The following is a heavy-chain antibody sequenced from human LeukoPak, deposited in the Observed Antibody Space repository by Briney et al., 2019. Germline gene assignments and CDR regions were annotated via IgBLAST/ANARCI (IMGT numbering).Heavy chain of an antibody. Sequence: SETLSLTCAVYGGSFSGYYWSWIRQPLGKGLEWIGEINHSGSTNYNPSLKSRVTISVDTSKNQFSLKLSSVTAADTAVYYCARDRDSSGYYYDYYYGMDVWGQGTTVTVSS. J-gene: IGHJ6*02. D-gene: IGHD3-22*01. CDR3: ARDRDSSGYYYDYYYGMDV. CDR2: INHSGST. V-gene: IGHV4-34*01. CDR1: GGSFSGYY.